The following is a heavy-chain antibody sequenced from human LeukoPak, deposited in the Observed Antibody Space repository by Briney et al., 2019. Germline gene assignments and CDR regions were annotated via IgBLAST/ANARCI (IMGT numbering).Heavy chain of an antibody. J-gene: IGHJ4*02. V-gene: IGHV4-34*01. D-gene: IGHD3-10*01. CDR2: INHSGST. Sequence: SETLSLTCAVYGGSFSGYYWSWIRQPPGKGLEWIGEINHSGSTNYNPSLKSRVTISVDTSKNQFSLKLSSVTAADTAVYYCARDGRGSGSNPHDYWGQGTLVTVSS. CDR3: ARDGRGSGSNPHDY. CDR1: GGSFSGYY.